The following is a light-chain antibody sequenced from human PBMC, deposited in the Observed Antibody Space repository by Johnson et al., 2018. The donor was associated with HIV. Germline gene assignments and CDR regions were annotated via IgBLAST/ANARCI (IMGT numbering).Light chain of an antibody. Sequence: QSVLTQPPSVSAAPGQKVTISCSGSSSNIGKNYVSWYQQLPGTAPKLLIYENNKRPSGIPDRFSGSKFGTSATLGITGLQTGDEADYYCGTWDSILGAGVFGTGTKVTV. J-gene: IGLJ1*01. CDR3: GTWDSILGAGV. CDR2: ENN. CDR1: SSNIGKNY. V-gene: IGLV1-51*02.